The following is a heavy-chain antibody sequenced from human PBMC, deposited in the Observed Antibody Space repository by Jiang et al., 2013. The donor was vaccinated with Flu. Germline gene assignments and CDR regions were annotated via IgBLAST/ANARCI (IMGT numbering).Heavy chain of an antibody. CDR3: ARDLPHYSYYDILTGSQYYFDY. CDR1: GGSISSYY. D-gene: IGHD3-9*01. CDR2: IYTSGST. Sequence: SGPGLVKPSETLSLTCTVSGGSISSYYWSWIRQPAGKGLEWIGRIYTSGSTNYNPSLKSRVTMSVDTSKNQFSLKLSSVTAADTAVYYCARDLPHYSYYDILTGSQYYFDYWGQGTLVTVSS. J-gene: IGHJ4*02. V-gene: IGHV4-4*07.